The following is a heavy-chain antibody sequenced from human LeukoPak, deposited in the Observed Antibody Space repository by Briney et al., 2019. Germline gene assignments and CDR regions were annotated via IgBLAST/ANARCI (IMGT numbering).Heavy chain of an antibody. V-gene: IGHV4-61*01. CDR3: YSGYDYQGDY. CDR2: IYYSGST. D-gene: IGHD5-12*01. J-gene: IGHJ4*02. CDR1: GGSVSSGSYY. Sequence: SETLSLTCTVSGGSVSSGSYYRSWIRQPPGKGLESIGYIYYSGSTNYNPSLKSRVTISVDTSKNQFSLKLSSVTAADTAVYYCYSGYDYQGDYWGQGTLVTVSS.